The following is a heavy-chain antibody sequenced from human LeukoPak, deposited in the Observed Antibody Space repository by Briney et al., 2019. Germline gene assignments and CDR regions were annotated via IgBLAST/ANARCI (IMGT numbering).Heavy chain of an antibody. J-gene: IGHJ4*02. CDR2: ISYDGSNK. Sequence: PGGSLRLSCAASGFTFSSYAMHWVRQAPGKGLEWVAVISYDGSNKYYADSVKGRFTISRDNSKNTLYLQMNSLRAEDTAVYYCAREDSSGYPDYWGQGTLVTVSS. V-gene: IGHV3-30-3*01. CDR1: GFTFSSYA. CDR3: AREDSSGYPDY. D-gene: IGHD3-22*01.